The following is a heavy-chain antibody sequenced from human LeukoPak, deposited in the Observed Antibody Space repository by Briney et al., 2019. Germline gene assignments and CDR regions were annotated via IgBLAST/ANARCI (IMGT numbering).Heavy chain of an antibody. D-gene: IGHD6-6*01. CDR2: IYYSGST. J-gene: IGHJ6*03. CDR1: GGSISSYY. Sequence: PSETLSLTCTVSGGSISSYYWSWIRQPPGKGLEWIGYIYYSGSTNYNPSLKSRVTISVDTSKNQFSLKLCSVTAADTAVYYCARSAARPGSYYYYMDVWGKGTTVTVSS. V-gene: IGHV4-59*01. CDR3: ARSAARPGSYYYYMDV.